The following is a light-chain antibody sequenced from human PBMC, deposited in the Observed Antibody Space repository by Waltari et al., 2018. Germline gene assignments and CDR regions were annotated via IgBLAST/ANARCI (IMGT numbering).Light chain of an antibody. CDR3: QQSYSTPQST. V-gene: IGKV1-39*01. CDR1: QNINKY. Sequence: DLQMTQFPSSLSAAVGDRVTITCRASQNINKYLNWYQHKPGKAPKLLIYAASSLLSGVPSRFSGSGSGTDFTLTISSLQPEDFATYYCQQSYSTPQSTFGQGTRLQIK. CDR2: AAS. J-gene: IGKJ5*01.